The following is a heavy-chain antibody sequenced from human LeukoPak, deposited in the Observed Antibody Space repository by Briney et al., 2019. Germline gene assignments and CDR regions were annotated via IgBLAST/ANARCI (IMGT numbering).Heavy chain of an antibody. J-gene: IGHJ6*03. D-gene: IGHD3-9*01. V-gene: IGHV3-23*01. CDR2: ISGSGGST. Sequence: GGSLRLSCAASGFTFSSYGMSWVRQAPGKGLEWVSAISGSGGSTYYADSVKGRFTISRDNSKNTLYLQMNSLRAEDTAVYYCARDQTAGFVWVQYNPNFHMGVWGKGTTVTVSS. CDR1: GFTFSSYG. CDR3: ARDQTAGFVWVQYNPNFHMGV.